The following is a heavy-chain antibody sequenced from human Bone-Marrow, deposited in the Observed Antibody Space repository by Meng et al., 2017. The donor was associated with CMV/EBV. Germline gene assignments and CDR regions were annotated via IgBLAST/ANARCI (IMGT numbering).Heavy chain of an antibody. CDR3: ARGSPRGFGELFVPVY. D-gene: IGHD3-10*01. V-gene: IGHV1-18*01. CDR1: GGTFSSYT. J-gene: IGHJ4*02. Sequence: ASVKVSCKASGGTFSSYTISWVRQAPGQGLEWMGWINPYNGNTAYAQKMQDRVNMTTDTSTNTVYMELRSLRSDDTAIFYCARGSPRGFGELFVPVYWGQGTLVSVSS. CDR2: INPYNGNT.